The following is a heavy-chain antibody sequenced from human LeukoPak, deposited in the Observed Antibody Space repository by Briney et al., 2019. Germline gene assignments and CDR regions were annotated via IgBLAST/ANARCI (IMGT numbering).Heavy chain of an antibody. CDR3: AKPYAISGYDWGFFDH. CDR2: ISYDGSNI. CDR1: GFTFNNCG. Sequence: GTSLRLSCAASGFTFNNCGIHWVRQAPGKGLEWVAFISYDGSNIYYADSVKGRFTISRVNSKSTLLLQMNGLRIEDTAVYYCAKPYAISGYDWGFFDHWGQGTLVSVSS. V-gene: IGHV3-30*18. D-gene: IGHD5-12*01. J-gene: IGHJ4*02.